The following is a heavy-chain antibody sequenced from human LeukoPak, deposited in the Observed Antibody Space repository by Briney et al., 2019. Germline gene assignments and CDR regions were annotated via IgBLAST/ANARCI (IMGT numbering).Heavy chain of an antibody. V-gene: IGHV1-46*01. J-gene: IGHJ6*02. Sequence: ASVKVSCKASGYTFTSYYMHWVRQAPGQGLEWMGIINPSGGSTSYAQKFQGRVTMTRDTSTSTVYMELSSLRSEDTAVYYCARDRGPFYYYYGMDVRGQGTTVTVSS. CDR2: INPSGGST. D-gene: IGHD3-10*01. CDR1: GYTFTSYY. CDR3: ARDRGPFYYYYGMDV.